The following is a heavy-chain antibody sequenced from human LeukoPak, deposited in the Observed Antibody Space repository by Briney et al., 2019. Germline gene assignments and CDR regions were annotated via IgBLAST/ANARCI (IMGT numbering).Heavy chain of an antibody. CDR1: GYTFTCYG. J-gene: IGHJ5*02. D-gene: IGHD6-19*01. Sequence: ASVKVSCKASGYTFTCYGISWVRQAPGQGLEWMGWINPNSGGTNYAQKFQGRVTMTRDTSISTAYMELSRLRSDDTAVYYCARVEGSGWPYNWFDPWGQGTLVTVSS. V-gene: IGHV1-2*02. CDR3: ARVEGSGWPYNWFDP. CDR2: INPNSGGT.